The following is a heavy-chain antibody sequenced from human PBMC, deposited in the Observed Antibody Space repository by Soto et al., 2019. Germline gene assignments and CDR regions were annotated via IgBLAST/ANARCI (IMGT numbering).Heavy chain of an antibody. D-gene: IGHD6-6*01. CDR1: GFNFRYYA. J-gene: IGHJ5*01. CDR3: AKASNSSPWFDSWLES. CDR2: INDNGDST. V-gene: IGHV3-23*01. Sequence: GGSLRLSCAASGFNFRYYAMTWVRQAPGKGLEWVSSINDNGDSTHYADSVKGRFTISRDNSKNTLYLQMNSLTAEDTAVYLCAKASNSSPWFDSWLESWGQGTLVTVSS.